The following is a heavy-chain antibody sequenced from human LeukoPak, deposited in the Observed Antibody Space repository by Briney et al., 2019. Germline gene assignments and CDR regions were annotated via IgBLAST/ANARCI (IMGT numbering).Heavy chain of an antibody. CDR2: IYYSGST. J-gene: IGHJ4*02. V-gene: IGHV4-59*11. Sequence: SETLSLTCTVSGGSISSHYWSWIRQPPGKGLEWIGYIYYSGSTNYNPSLKSRVTISVDTSKNQFSLKLSSVTAADTAVYYCARMGRGATILLDYRGQGTLVTVSS. CDR1: GGSISSHY. D-gene: IGHD5-12*01. CDR3: ARMGRGATILLDY.